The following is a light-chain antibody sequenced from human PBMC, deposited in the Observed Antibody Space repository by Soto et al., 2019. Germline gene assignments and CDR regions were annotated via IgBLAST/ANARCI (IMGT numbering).Light chain of an antibody. Sequence: EVVLTQSPGPLALSPGESATLSCRASQSVSSTYLAWYQHKPGQTPRLLIYGVSTRATGIPDRFSGSGSGTDFSLTISRLEPEDFALYYCQQYFTSPLTFGGGTKVEIK. CDR3: QQYFTSPLT. CDR1: QSVSSTY. J-gene: IGKJ4*01. V-gene: IGKV3-20*01. CDR2: GVS.